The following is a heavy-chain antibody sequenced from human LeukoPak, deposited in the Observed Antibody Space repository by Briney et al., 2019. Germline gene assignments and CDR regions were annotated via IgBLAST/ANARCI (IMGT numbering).Heavy chain of an antibody. J-gene: IGHJ3*01. CDR3: ARVRGDYSRTFDV. V-gene: IGHV4-30-2*01. CDR1: DGSISSGGYT. D-gene: IGHD3-3*01. CDR2: IYHSGST. Sequence: SETLSLTCAVSDGSISSGGYTWSWIRQPPGKGLEWLGYIYHSGSTHYNPSLKSRVTISRDRSKNQFSLKLASVTAADTAVYFCARVRGDYSRTFDVWGQGTMVTVSS.